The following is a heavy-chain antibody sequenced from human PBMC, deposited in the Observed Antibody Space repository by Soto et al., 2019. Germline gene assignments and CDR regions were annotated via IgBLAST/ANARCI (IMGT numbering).Heavy chain of an antibody. V-gene: IGHV3-48*03. CDR2: ISSSGSTI. CDR3: ARDPPGYSYGYYYGMDV. J-gene: IGHJ6*02. D-gene: IGHD5-18*01. CDR1: GFTFSSYE. Sequence: GGSLRLSCAASGFTFSSYEMNWVRQAPGKGLEWVSYISSSGSTIYYADSVKGRFTISRDNAKNSLYLQMNSLGAEDTAVYYCARDPPGYSYGYYYGMDVWGQGTTVTVSS.